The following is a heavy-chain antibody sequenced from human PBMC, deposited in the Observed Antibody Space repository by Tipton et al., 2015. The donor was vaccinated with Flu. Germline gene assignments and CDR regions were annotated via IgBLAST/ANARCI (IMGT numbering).Heavy chain of an antibody. D-gene: IGHD3-10*01. CDR2: IFHGGST. CDR3: ARVGAVTMVRGLAFDAFDI. J-gene: IGHJ3*02. CDR1: GYSISSGYY. Sequence: TLSLTCTVSGYSISSGYYWGWIRRPPGKGLEWIGSIFHGGSTYYNPSLKSRVTIAVDTSKNQFSLNLSSVTAADTAVYYCARVGAVTMVRGLAFDAFDIWGPGTMVAVSS. V-gene: IGHV4-38-2*02.